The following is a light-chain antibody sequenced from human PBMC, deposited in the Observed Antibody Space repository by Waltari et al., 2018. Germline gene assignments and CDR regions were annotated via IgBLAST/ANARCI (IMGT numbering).Light chain of an antibody. J-gene: IGLJ3*02. CDR3: SSYTRSSTLHV. V-gene: IGLV2-14*01. CDR2: EVR. Sequence: QSALTQPASVSGSPGQSITISCAGTSSDVGSYNSVSWYQQHPGKAPKLMLYEVRNRPSGGSNRFSGSKSGNTASLTISGLQAEDEADYYCSSYTRSSTLHVFGGGTKLTVL. CDR1: SSDVGSYNS.